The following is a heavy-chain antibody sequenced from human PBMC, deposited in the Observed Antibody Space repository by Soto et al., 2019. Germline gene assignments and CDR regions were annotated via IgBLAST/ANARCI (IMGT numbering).Heavy chain of an antibody. CDR3: ARASPPFIAAAGTGLYYGMDV. V-gene: IGHV3-30*03. J-gene: IGHJ6*02. CDR2: ISYDGSNK. Sequence: PGGSLRLSCAASGFTFSSYGMHWVRQAPGKGLEWVAVISYDGSNKYYADSVKGRFTISRDNSKNTLYLQMNSLRAEDTAVYYCARASPPFIAAAGTGLYYGMDVWGQGTTVTVSS. CDR1: GFTFSSYG. D-gene: IGHD6-13*01.